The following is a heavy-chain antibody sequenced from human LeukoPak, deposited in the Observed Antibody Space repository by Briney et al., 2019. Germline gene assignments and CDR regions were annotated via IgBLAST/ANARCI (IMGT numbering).Heavy chain of an antibody. D-gene: IGHD5-18*01. CDR1: GGSISSSSYY. Sequence: SETLSLTCTVSGGSISSSSYYWGWIRQPPGKGLEWIGRIYYSGSTSYNPSLKSRVTISVDASKNQFSLKLSSVTAADTAVYYCARVQQRAYFDYWGQGTLVTVSS. J-gene: IGHJ4*02. V-gene: IGHV4-39*01. CDR3: ARVQQRAYFDY. CDR2: IYYSGST.